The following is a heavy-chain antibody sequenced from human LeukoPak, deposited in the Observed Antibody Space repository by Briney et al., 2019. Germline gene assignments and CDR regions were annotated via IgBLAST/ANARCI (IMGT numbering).Heavy chain of an antibody. CDR3: ARCRYFDWLLSHNWFDP. CDR2: INHSGST. V-gene: IGHV4-34*01. D-gene: IGHD3-9*01. CDR1: GGSFSGYY. J-gene: IGHJ5*02. Sequence: SETLSLTCAVYGGSFSGYYWSWIRQPPGKGLGWIGEINHSGSTNYNPSLKSRVTISVDTSKNQFSLKLSSVTAADTAVYYCARCRYFDWLLSHNWFDPWGQGTLVTVSS.